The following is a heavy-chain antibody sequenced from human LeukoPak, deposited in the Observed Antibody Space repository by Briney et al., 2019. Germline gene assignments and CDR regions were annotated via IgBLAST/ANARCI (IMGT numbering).Heavy chain of an antibody. CDR1: GFTLSSYR. J-gene: IGHJ4*02. Sequence: GGSLRLSCAASGFTLSSYRMNWVRQAPGKGLVWVSRINSDGGNTRYADSVKGRFTISRDNAKNTLYLQMNSLRAEDTAVYYCARGGGYPDYWGQGTLVTVSS. D-gene: IGHD3-22*01. CDR2: INSDGGNT. CDR3: ARGGGYPDY. V-gene: IGHV3-74*01.